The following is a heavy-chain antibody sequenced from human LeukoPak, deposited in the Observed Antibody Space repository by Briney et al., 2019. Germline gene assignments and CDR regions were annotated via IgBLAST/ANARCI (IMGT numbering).Heavy chain of an antibody. V-gene: IGHV3-74*01. CDR3: AKRATDY. CDR1: GFTFRTSW. J-gene: IGHJ4*02. Sequence: QPGGSLTLSCAASGFTFRTSWMHWVRQDSRKGLVWVSRISSDGSDIRYADSVKGRFTISRDNAKNTLYLQMNSLRAEDTAVYYCAKRATDYWGQGTLVTVSS. CDR2: ISSDGSDI.